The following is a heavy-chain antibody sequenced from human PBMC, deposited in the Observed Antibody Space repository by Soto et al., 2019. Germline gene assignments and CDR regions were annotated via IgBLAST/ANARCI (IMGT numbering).Heavy chain of an antibody. CDR2: IIPIFGTA. Sequence: SVKVSCKASGGTFSSYAISWVRQAPGQGLEWMGGIIPIFGTANYAQKFQGRVTITADKSTSTAYMELSSLRSEDTAVYYCARDLRYCSSTSCYNWSDPWGQGTLVTVSS. J-gene: IGHJ5*02. CDR1: GGTFSSYA. V-gene: IGHV1-69*06. D-gene: IGHD2-2*01. CDR3: ARDLRYCSSTSCYNWSDP.